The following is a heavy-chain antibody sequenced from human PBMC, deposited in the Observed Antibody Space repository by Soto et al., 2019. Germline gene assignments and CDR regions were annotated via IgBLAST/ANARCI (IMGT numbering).Heavy chain of an antibody. CDR2: IGTSSSYI. V-gene: IGHV3-21*01. J-gene: IGHJ6*02. Sequence: PGGSLRLSCAASGFTFSSYTMNWVRQAPGRGLEWVSSIGTSSSYIYYADSVKGRFTISRDNAKNSLFLQMNSLRADDTAVYYCARDSVRDYLYYYYCMDVWGQGSTVTVSS. D-gene: IGHD4-17*01. CDR1: GFTFSSYT. CDR3: ARDSVRDYLYYYYCMDV.